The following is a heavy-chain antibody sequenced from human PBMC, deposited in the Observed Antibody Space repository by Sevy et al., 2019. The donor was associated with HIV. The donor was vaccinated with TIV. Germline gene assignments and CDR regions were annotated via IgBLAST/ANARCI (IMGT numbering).Heavy chain of an antibody. Sequence: SETLSLTCTVSGGSISSYYWSWIRQPPGKGLEWIGYIYYSGSTNYNPSLKSRVTISVDTSKNQFSLKLSSLTAADTAVYYCARRAPRYYDFWSGYYSRDYYYYYMDVWGKGTTVTVSS. J-gene: IGHJ6*03. D-gene: IGHD3-3*01. CDR1: GGSISSYY. CDR3: ARRAPRYYDFWSGYYSRDYYYYYMDV. CDR2: IYYSGST. V-gene: IGHV4-59*08.